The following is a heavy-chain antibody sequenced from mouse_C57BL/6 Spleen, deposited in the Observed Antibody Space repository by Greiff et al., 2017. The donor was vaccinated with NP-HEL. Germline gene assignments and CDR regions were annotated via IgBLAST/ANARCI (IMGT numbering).Heavy chain of an antibody. CDR1: GFTFSSYA. D-gene: IGHD1-1*01. V-gene: IGHV5-9-1*02. CDR2: ISSGGDYI. J-gene: IGHJ1*03. CDR3: TRDQYYGSSWYFDV. Sequence: EVMLVESGEGLVKPGGSLKLSCAASGFTFSSYAMSWVRQTPEKRLEWVAYISSGGDYIYYADTVKGRFTISRDNARNTLYLQMSSLKSEDTAMYYCTRDQYYGSSWYFDVWGTGTTVTVSS.